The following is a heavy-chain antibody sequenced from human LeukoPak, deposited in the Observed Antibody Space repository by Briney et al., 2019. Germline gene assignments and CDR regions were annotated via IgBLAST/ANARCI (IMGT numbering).Heavy chain of an antibody. Sequence: PSETLSLTCTVSGGSISSYYWSWIRQPPGKGLEWIGEINHSGSTNYNPSLKSRVTISGDTSKNQFSLKLSSVTAADTAVYYCAREEPQKYYFDYWGQGTLVTVSS. V-gene: IGHV4-34*01. D-gene: IGHD1-26*01. J-gene: IGHJ4*02. CDR1: GGSISSYY. CDR2: INHSGST. CDR3: AREEPQKYYFDY.